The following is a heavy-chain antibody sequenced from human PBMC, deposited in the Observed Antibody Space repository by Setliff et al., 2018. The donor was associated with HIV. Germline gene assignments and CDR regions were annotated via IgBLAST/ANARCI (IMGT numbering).Heavy chain of an antibody. V-gene: IGHV4-34*01. CDR1: GGSFSDYY. CDR3: AGTAGWELPPRLYYYYYYMDV. CDR2: INHSGST. J-gene: IGHJ6*03. D-gene: IGHD1-26*01. Sequence: SETLSLTCAVYGGSFSDYYWSWIRQPPGKGLEWIGEINHSGSTNYNPSLKSRVTISVDTSKNQFSLKMSSVTAADTAVYYCAGTAGWELPPRLYYYYYYMDVWGKGTTVTVSS.